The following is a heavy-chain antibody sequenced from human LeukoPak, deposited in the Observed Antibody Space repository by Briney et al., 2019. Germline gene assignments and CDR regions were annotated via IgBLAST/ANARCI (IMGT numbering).Heavy chain of an antibody. CDR1: GFTFSSYS. Sequence: GGSLRLSCAASGFTFSSYSMNWVRQAPGKGLEWVAYISSGTIYYADSVKGRFTISRDNGKNPLYLQMDSLRTEDTAIYYCAKSYIKRQQLIRVVPGHYFDWWGQGILVTVSS. V-gene: IGHV3-48*01. J-gene: IGHJ4*02. CDR2: ISSGTI. D-gene: IGHD6-13*01. CDR3: AKSYIKRQQLIRVVPGHYFDW.